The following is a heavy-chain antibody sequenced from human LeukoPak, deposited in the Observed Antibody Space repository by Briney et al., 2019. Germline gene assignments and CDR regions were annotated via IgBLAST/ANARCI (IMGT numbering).Heavy chain of an antibody. D-gene: IGHD1-26*01. CDR2: INTNTGNP. CDR3: ARESVVGATAFFIVHFDY. J-gene: IGHJ4*02. CDR1: GYTFTSST. V-gene: IGHV7-4-1*02. Sequence: ASVTLSCTASGYTFTSSTLNWMRHAPGQGLELVGWINTNTGNPTYAQGFTGRFVFSLDTSVSTAYLQISSLKAEDTAVYYCARESVVGATAFFIVHFDYWGQGTLVTVSS.